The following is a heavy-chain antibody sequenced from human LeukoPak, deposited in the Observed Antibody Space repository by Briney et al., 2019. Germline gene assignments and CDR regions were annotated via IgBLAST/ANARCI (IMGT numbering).Heavy chain of an antibody. CDR3: ARPNGSRGRRYYFDY. CDR2: INPSGGST. CDR1: GYTFTSYY. J-gene: IGHJ4*02. V-gene: IGHV1-46*01. Sequence: ASVKVSCKASGYTFTSYYMHWVRQAPGQGLEWMGIINPSGGSTSYAQKFQGRVTMTRDMSTSTVYMELSSLRSEDTAVYYCARPNGSRGRRYYFDYWGQGTLVTVSS. D-gene: IGHD2-8*01.